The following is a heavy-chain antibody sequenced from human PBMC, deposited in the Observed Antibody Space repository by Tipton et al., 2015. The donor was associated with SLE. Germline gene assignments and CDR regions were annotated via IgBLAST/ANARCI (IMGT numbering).Heavy chain of an antibody. Sequence: TLSLTCTVSGGSIRFDYWSWFRQSAGRGVEWFGRIYYTGTTTYYNSFLKSRVTMSVDTSKNQFSLRLTSVIAADTAVYYCARLHGYSYGLNWFDPWGQGTLISVSS. V-gene: IGHV4-4*07. CDR3: ARLHGYSYGLNWFDP. J-gene: IGHJ5*02. CDR1: GGSIRFDY. CDR2: IYYTGTT. D-gene: IGHD5-18*01.